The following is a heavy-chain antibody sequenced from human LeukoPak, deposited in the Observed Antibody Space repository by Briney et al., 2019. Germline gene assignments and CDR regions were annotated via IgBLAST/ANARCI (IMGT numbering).Heavy chain of an antibody. CDR1: GFTFTNAC. V-gene: IGHV3-15*07. CDR2: IKSKTDGETT. Sequence: GGSLRLSCAASGFTFTNACMNWVRQAPGQGLEWVGRIKSKTDGETTDYAAPVKGRFTISRDDSKKTVYLHMNSLKTEDSAVYYCTAGGDLWSGYYTGDNWFDPWGQGTLVTVSS. D-gene: IGHD3-3*01. J-gene: IGHJ5*02. CDR3: TAGGDLWSGYYTGDNWFDP.